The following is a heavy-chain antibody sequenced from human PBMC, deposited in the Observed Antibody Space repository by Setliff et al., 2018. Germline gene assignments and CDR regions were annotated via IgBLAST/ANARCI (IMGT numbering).Heavy chain of an antibody. CDR3: ARGKTFFGAFIRAFDI. V-gene: IGHV4-59*11. Sequence: LSLTCSVSGGSIDSHYWSWIRQPPGKGLEWIGSIYYSGNTNYNPSLKSRVTISRDTSKNQFSLKLSSVTAADTAVYHCARGKTFFGAFIRAFDIWGQGRMVTVS. J-gene: IGHJ3*02. CDR2: IYYSGNT. D-gene: IGHD3-3*01. CDR1: GGSIDSHY.